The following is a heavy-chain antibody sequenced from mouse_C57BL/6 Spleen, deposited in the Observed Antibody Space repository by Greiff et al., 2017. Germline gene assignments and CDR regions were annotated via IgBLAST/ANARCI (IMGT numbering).Heavy chain of an antibody. J-gene: IGHJ4*01. CDR2: IWRGGST. CDR1: GFSLTSYG. CDR3: AKNLYGSSYVLYAMDY. D-gene: IGHD1-1*01. Sequence: QVQLKESGPGLVQPSPSLSITCTVSGFSLTSYGVHWVRQSPGKGLEWLGVIWRGGSTDYNAAFMSRLSITKDNSKSQVFFKMNSLQADDTAIYYGAKNLYGSSYVLYAMDYWGQGTSVTVSS. V-gene: IGHV2-5*01.